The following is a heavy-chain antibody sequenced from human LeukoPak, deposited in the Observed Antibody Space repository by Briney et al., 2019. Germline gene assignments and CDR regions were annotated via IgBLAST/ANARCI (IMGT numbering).Heavy chain of an antibody. CDR1: GFTFSSYD. CDR3: ARVDAFDL. Sequence: GGSLRLSCAASGFTFSSYDMNWVRQAPGKGLEWVSYISSSSSYIYYADSVKGRFTISRDNAKNSLYMQMNSLRAEDTAVYYCARVDAFDLWGQGTMVTVSS. CDR2: ISSSSSYI. V-gene: IGHV3-21*01. J-gene: IGHJ3*01.